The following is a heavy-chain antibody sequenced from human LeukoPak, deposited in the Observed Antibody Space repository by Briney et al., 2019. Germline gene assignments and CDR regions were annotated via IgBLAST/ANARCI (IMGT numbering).Heavy chain of an antibody. CDR3: TTLSGPLDV. J-gene: IGHJ6*02. CDR1: GFTFSDAW. Sequence: GGSLRLSCAASGFTFSDAWMSWVRQAPGKGLEWVGRIKSKTDGGTTDYAAPVKGRFTISRDDSQNTVYLQMNSLKTDDTAVYYCTTLSGPLDVWGQGTTVTVSS. CDR2: IKSKTDGGTT. V-gene: IGHV3-15*01. D-gene: IGHD2/OR15-2a*01.